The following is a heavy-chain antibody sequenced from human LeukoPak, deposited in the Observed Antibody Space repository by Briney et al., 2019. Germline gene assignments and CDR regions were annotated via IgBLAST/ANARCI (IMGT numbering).Heavy chain of an antibody. V-gene: IGHV4-59*01. CDR3: ARVLAAAGYFDY. D-gene: IGHD6-13*01. Sequence: WETLSLTCTVSGGSISSYDWSWIRQPPGKGLEGIGDIYYSGSTNYNPSLKSRVTISVDTSKTQFSLKLSSVTAADTAVYYCARVLAAAGYFDYWGQGTLVSVSS. CDR2: IYYSGST. CDR1: GGSISSYD. J-gene: IGHJ4*02.